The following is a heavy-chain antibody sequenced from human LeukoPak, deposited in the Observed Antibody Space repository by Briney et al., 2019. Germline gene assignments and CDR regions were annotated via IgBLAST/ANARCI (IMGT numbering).Heavy chain of an antibody. V-gene: IGHV1-18*04. CDR3: AREEGGLRYFDYFDY. Sequence: ASVKVSCKASGYTFTSYGISWVRQAPGQGLEWMGWISAYNGNTNYAQKLQGRVTMTTDTSTSTAYMELRSLRSDDTAVYYCAREEGGLRYFDYFDYWGQGTLVTVSS. CDR1: GYTFTSYG. D-gene: IGHD3-9*01. CDR2: ISAYNGNT. J-gene: IGHJ4*02.